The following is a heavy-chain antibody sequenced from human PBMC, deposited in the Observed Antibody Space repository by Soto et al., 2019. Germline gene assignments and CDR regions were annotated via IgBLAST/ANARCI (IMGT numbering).Heavy chain of an antibody. Sequence: EVQLLESWGGLVQPGGSLSLSCAASGFTFSSYAMSWDRQAPGKGLEWVSAISGSGGSTYYADSVKGRFTISRDNSKNTLYLQMITLRAEDTAVYFCSSPITTTLFDYWGQGTMITVS. CDR2: ISGSGGST. J-gene: IGHJ4*02. CDR1: GFTFSSYA. CDR3: SSPITTTLFDY. D-gene: IGHD1-26*01. V-gene: IGHV3-23*01.